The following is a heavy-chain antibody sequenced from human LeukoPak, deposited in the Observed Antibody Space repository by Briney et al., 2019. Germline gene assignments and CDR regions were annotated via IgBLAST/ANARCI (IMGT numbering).Heavy chain of an antibody. D-gene: IGHD1-26*01. CDR2: VYYTGST. CDR3: ARHLWEWDLHWFDP. Sequence: PSETLSLTCTVSGYSISSGYYWGWIRQPPGKGLEWIGSVYYTGSTYYNLSLKSRITISVDTSKNQFSLKLSSVTAADTAVYYCARHLWEWDLHWFDPWGQGTLVTVSS. J-gene: IGHJ5*02. V-gene: IGHV4-38-2*02. CDR1: GYSISSGYY.